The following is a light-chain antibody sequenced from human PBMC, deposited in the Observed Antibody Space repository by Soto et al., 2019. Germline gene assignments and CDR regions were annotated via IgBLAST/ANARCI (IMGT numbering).Light chain of an antibody. CDR1: SSDVGGYNY. CDR2: EVS. Sequence: QSALTQPPSASGSPGRSVTISCTGTSSDVGGYNYVSWYQQPPGKAPKLMIYEVSKRPSGVPDRFSGSRSGNTASLTVSGLQAEDEADYYCSSYAGSNNLVFGGGTQLT. J-gene: IGLJ2*01. CDR3: SSYAGSNNLV. V-gene: IGLV2-8*01.